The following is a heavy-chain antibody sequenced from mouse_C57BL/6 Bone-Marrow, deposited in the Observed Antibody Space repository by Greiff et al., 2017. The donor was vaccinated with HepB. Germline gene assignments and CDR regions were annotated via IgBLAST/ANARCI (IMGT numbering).Heavy chain of an antibody. J-gene: IGHJ3*01. D-gene: IGHD2-12*01. CDR3: ARESLRRGFAY. CDR2: INPGSGGT. Sequence: QVQLQQSGAELVRPGTSVKVSCKASGYAFTNYLIEWVKQRPGQGLEWIGVINPGSGGTNYNEKFKGKATLTADKSSSTAYMQLSSLTSEDSAVYFCARESLRRGFAYWGQGTLVTVSA. CDR1: GYAFTNYL. V-gene: IGHV1-54*01.